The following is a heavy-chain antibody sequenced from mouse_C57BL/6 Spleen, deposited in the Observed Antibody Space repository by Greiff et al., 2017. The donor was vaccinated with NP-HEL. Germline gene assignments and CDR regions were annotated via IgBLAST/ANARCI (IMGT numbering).Heavy chain of an antibody. CDR1: GYTFTSYG. J-gene: IGHJ2*01. D-gene: IGHD2-1*01. V-gene: IGHV1-81*01. CDR3: ARKEDYYGNSYFDY. CDR2: IYPRSGNT. Sequence: QVQLQQSGAELARPGASVKLSCKASGYTFTSYGISWVKQRTGQGLEWIGEIYPRSGNTYYNEKFKGKATLTADKSSSTAYMELRSLTSEDSAVYFCARKEDYYGNSYFDYWGQGTTLTVSS.